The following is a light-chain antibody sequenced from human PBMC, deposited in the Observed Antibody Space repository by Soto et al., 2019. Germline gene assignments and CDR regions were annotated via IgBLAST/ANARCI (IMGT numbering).Light chain of an antibody. CDR3: QQCSWHPFTVT. V-gene: IGKV3-15*01. CDR2: DAS. CDR1: QSVSSN. Sequence: EIVMTQSPATLSVSPGERATLSCRASQSVSSNLAWYQQKPGQAPRLLIYDASTRATGIPARFSGSGSGTEYTLPISRLQSEDSAVYYCQQCSWHPFTVTFGGGTKVEIK. J-gene: IGKJ4*01.